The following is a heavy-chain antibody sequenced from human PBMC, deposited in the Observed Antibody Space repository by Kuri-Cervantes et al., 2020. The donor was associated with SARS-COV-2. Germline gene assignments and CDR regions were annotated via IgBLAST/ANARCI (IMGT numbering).Heavy chain of an antibody. V-gene: IGHV1-2*02. Sequence: ASVKVSCKASGYTFTGYYMHWVRQASGQGLEWMGWINPNSGGTNYAQKFQGRVTMTRDTSISTAYMELSRLRSDDTAVYYCARDQDIVVVVAATPGRGAFDIWGQGTMVTVSS. CDR3: ARDQDIVVVVAATPGRGAFDI. CDR1: GYTFTGYY. CDR2: INPNSGGT. J-gene: IGHJ3*02. D-gene: IGHD2-15*01.